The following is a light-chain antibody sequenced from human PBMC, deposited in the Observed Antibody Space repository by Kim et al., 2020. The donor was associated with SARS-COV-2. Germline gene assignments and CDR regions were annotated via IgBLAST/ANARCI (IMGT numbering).Light chain of an antibody. CDR2: DAS. V-gene: IGKV3-15*01. CDR3: QQYHKWPGIT. CDR1: QSFGIK. J-gene: IGKJ5*01. Sequence: SPGEIAPLSCRASQSFGIKLAWYQQKPGQAPRLLIYDASTRETGIPGRFSGSGSGTEFTLTIGSLQSEDFALYYCQQYHKWPGITFGQGTRLEIK.